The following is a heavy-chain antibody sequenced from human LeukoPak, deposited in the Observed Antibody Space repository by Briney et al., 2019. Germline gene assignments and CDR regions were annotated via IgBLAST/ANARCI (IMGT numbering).Heavy chain of an antibody. CDR2: LYYSGST. Sequence: SETLSLTCSVSGGSISSSSYYWGWLRQPPGTGLEWIGSLYYSGSTYYNPSLKSRVTISVDTSKNQFSLKLSSVTAADTAVYYCARDREQWLVWRRDDALDIWGQGTMVTVSS. J-gene: IGHJ3*02. CDR3: ARDREQWLVWRRDDALDI. D-gene: IGHD6-19*01. V-gene: IGHV4-39*07. CDR1: GGSISSSSYY.